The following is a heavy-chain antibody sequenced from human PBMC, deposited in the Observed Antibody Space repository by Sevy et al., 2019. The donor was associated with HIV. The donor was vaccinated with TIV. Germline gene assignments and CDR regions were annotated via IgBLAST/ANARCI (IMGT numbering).Heavy chain of an antibody. CDR3: ARVRYNYGSYYFDH. V-gene: IGHV3-11*01. D-gene: IGHD5-18*01. J-gene: IGHJ4*02. Sequence: GGSLRLSCAASGFTFSDNYMSWIRQAPGKGLEWVLYISSRGSTIYYADAVKGRFTISRDNANNSLYLQMKSLGAEDTAVYYCARVRYNYGSYYFDHWGQGTLVTVSS. CDR2: ISSRGSTI. CDR1: GFTFSDNY.